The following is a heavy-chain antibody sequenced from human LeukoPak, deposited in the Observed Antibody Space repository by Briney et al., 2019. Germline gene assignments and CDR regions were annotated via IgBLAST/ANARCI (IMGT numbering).Heavy chain of an antibody. J-gene: IGHJ5*02. CDR3: ARDYQRGYSYGYSPAYNWFDP. CDR1: GGSISSYY. D-gene: IGHD5-18*01. CDR2: IYYSGST. Sequence: SETLSLTCTVSGGSISSYYWSWIRQPPGKGLEWIGYIYYSGSTNYNPSLKSRVTISVDTSKNQFSLKLSSVTAADTAVCYCARDYQRGYSYGYSPAYNWFDPWGQGTLVTVSS. V-gene: IGHV4-59*01.